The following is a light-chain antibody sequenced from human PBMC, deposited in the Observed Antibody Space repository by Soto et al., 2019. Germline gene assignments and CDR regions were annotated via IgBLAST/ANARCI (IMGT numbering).Light chain of an antibody. Sequence: DIQMTQSPSSLSASVGDRVTITCRASQSISNYLNWYQQKLGKAPKLLIYGASSLQSGVPSRFSGSGSGTDLTLIISSLQPEDSATYYCQESNRVPFTFGGGTKLEIK. CDR1: QSISNY. CDR2: GAS. J-gene: IGKJ4*01. CDR3: QESNRVPFT. V-gene: IGKV1-39*01.